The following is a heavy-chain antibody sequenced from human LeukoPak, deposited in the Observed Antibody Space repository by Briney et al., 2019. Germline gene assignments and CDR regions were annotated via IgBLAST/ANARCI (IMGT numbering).Heavy chain of an antibody. CDR1: GFTFSSYW. CDR2: IASDGSST. V-gene: IGHV3-74*01. D-gene: IGHD4-23*01. J-gene: IGHJ4*02. Sequence: GGSLRLSCAASGFTFSSYWMHWVRQAPGKGLVWVSRIASDGSSTTYADSVKGRFSISRDNAKNTLYLQMNSLRVEGTAVYYCARGRPHGNDYWGQGTLVTVSS. CDR3: ARGRPHGNDY.